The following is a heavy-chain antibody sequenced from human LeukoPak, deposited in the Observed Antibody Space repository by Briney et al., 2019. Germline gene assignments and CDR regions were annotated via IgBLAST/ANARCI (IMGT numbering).Heavy chain of an antibody. CDR1: GFTFSGYA. D-gene: IGHD4-17*01. J-gene: IGHJ4*02. Sequence: GGSLRLSCAASGFTFSGYAMHWVCQAPGEGLGWVAVISYDGSNKYYADSVKGRFTISRDNSKDTLYLQMNSLRAEDTAVYYCAREESGAFIFDYWGQGTLVTVSS. CDR3: AREESGAFIFDY. V-gene: IGHV3-30-3*01. CDR2: ISYDGSNK.